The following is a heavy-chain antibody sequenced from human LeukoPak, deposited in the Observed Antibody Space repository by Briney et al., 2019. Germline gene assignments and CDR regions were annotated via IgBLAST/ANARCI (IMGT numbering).Heavy chain of an antibody. V-gene: IGHV6-1*01. D-gene: IGHD1-1*01. CDR3: ARINWDDAFDI. Sequence: SQTLSLTCAISGDSVSSSSAVWNWIRQSPSRGLEWLGKTYYRSTWYHEYAVSVTGRLTITPDTSKNQFSLQLNSVTPDDTAVYCCARINWDDAFDIWGQGTMVTVSS. CDR1: GDSVSSSSAV. CDR2: TYYRSTWYH. J-gene: IGHJ3*02.